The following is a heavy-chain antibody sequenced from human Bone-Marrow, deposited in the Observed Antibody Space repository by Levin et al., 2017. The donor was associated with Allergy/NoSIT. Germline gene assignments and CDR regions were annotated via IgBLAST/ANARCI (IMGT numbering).Heavy chain of an antibody. CDR3: ARPDCSGTSCYYFFDS. CDR1: GFTFCRYS. J-gene: IGHJ4*02. D-gene: IGHD2-2*01. V-gene: IGHV3-48*02. CDR2: ISRSSSTI. Sequence: GGSLRLSCAASGFTFCRYSMNWVRQAPGRGLEWVSYISRSSSTISYADSVKGRFTISRDNAKNSLYLQMNSLRDEDTAVYYCARPDCSGTSCYYFFDSWGQGTLVTVSS.